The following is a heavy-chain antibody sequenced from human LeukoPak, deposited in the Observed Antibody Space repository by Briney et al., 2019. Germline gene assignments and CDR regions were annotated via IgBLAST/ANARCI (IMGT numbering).Heavy chain of an antibody. CDR3: ARYMVRGVIIYAAFDI. V-gene: IGHV3-48*03. CDR1: GFTFSSYE. D-gene: IGHD3-10*01. J-gene: IGHJ3*02. CDR2: ISSSGSTI. Sequence: GGSLRLSCAASGFTFSSYEMNWVRQAPGKGLEWVSYISSSGSTIYYADSVKGRFTISRDNAKNSLYLQMNSLRAEDTAVYYCARYMVRGVIIYAAFDIWGQGTMVTVSS.